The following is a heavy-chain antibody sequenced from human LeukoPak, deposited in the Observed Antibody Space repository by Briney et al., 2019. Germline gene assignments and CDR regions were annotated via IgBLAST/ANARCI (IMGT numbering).Heavy chain of an antibody. CDR1: GGSFSGYY. CDR2: INHSGST. Sequence: SETLSLTCAVYGGSFSGYYWSWIRQPPGKGLEWIGEINHSGSTNYNPSLKSRVTISVDTSKNQFSLKLSSVTAADTAVYYCAREPGIAVAGTAWFDPWGQGTLVTVSS. V-gene: IGHV4-34*01. J-gene: IGHJ5*02. CDR3: AREPGIAVAGTAWFDP. D-gene: IGHD6-19*01.